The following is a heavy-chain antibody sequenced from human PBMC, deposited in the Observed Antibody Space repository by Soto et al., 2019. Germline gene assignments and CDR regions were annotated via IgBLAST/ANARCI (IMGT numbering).Heavy chain of an antibody. D-gene: IGHD4-4*01. J-gene: IGHJ4*02. CDR2: IYYSGST. CDR1: GGSISSGGYY. Sequence: QVQLQESGPGLVKPSQTLSLTCTVSGGSISSGGYYWSWIRQHPGKGLEWIGYIYYSGSTYYNPSLKSRVTISVDTSKNQFSLKLSSVTAADTAVYYCARGDSVFPVTIPIDYWGQGTLVTVSS. CDR3: ARGDSVFPVTIPIDY. V-gene: IGHV4-31*03.